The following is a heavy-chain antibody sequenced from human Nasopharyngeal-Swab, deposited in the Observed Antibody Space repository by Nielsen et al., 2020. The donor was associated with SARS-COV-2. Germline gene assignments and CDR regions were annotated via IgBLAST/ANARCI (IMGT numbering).Heavy chain of an antibody. CDR3: ARDHGDYVFTYFDY. CDR2: ISYDGSNK. Sequence: GESLKISCAASGFTFSSYAMHWVRQAPGKGLEWVAVISYDGSNKYYADSVKGRFTISRDNSKNTLYLQMNSLRAEDTAVYYCARDHGDYVFTYFDYWGQGTLVTVSS. V-gene: IGHV3-30-3*01. D-gene: IGHD4-17*01. CDR1: GFTFSSYA. J-gene: IGHJ4*02.